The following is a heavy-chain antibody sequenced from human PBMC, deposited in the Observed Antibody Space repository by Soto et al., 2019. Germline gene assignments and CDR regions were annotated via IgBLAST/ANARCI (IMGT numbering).Heavy chain of an antibody. Sequence: GGSLRLSCAASGFTFSSYSMNWVRQAPGKGLEWVSSISSSGRYIYYADSVKGRFTISRDNAKNSLYLQMNSLRAEDTAVYYCARGQLTAVAAYYYYGMDVWGQGTTVTVSS. D-gene: IGHD6-19*01. V-gene: IGHV3-21*01. CDR3: ARGQLTAVAAYYYYGMDV. CDR1: GFTFSSYS. CDR2: ISSSGRYI. J-gene: IGHJ6*02.